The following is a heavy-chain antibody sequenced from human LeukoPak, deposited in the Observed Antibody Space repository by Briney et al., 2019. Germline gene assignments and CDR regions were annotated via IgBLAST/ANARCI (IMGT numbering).Heavy chain of an antibody. Sequence: SETLSLTCTASGGSISSSSYYWGWIRQPPGKGLEWIGSIYYSGSTYYNPSLKSRVTISVDTSKNQFSLKLSSVTAADTAVYYCARLRQWQVDGWGQGTLVTVSS. CDR2: IYYSGST. V-gene: IGHV4-39*01. CDR1: GGSISSSSYY. J-gene: IGHJ4*02. CDR3: ARLRQWQVDG. D-gene: IGHD6-19*01.